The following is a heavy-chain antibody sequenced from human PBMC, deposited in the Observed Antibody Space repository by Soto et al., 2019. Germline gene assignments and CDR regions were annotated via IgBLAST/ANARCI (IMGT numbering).Heavy chain of an antibody. CDR3: ARDTTDKISMVRGVINSIKAFDI. V-gene: IGHV4-4*02. CDR2: IYHSGST. D-gene: IGHD3-10*01. Sequence: SETLSLTCAVSGGSISSSNWWSWVRQPPGKGLEWIGEIYHSGSTNYNPSLKSRVTISVDKSKNQFSLKLSSVTAADTAVYYCARDTTDKISMVRGVINSIKAFDIWGQGTMVTVSS. J-gene: IGHJ3*02. CDR1: GGSISSSNW.